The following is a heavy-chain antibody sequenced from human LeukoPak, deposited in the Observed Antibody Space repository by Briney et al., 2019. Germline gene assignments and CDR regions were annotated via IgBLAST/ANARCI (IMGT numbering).Heavy chain of an antibody. V-gene: IGHV3-20*04. CDR3: ARVADYYDSSGYYSSYCYYMDV. Sequence: GGSLRLSCAASGFTFDDYGMSWVRQAPGKGLEWVSGINWNGGSTGYADSVKGRFTISRDNAKNSLYLQMNSLRAEDTALYYCARVADYYDSSGYYSSYCYYMDVWGKGPRSPSP. CDR2: INWNGGST. J-gene: IGHJ6*03. CDR1: GFTFDDYG. D-gene: IGHD3-22*01.